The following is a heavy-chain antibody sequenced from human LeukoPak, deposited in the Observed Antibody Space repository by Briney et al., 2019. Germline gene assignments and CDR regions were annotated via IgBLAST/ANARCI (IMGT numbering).Heavy chain of an antibody. Sequence: ASVKVSCKASGYTFTGYYMHWVRQAPGQGLEWMGWINPNSGGTNYAQKFQGRVTMTRDTSISTAYMELSRLRSDDTAVYYCARDPSFFMIVVPYFDYWGQGTLGTVSS. CDR2: INPNSGGT. CDR1: GYTFTGYY. V-gene: IGHV1-2*02. CDR3: ARDPSFFMIVVPYFDY. J-gene: IGHJ4*02. D-gene: IGHD3-22*01.